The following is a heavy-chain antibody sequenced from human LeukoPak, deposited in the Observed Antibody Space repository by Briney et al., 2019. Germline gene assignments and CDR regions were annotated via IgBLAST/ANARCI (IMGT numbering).Heavy chain of an antibody. CDR1: VGSFSGYY. J-gene: IGHJ6*03. CDR2: INHSGST. CDR3: ARERGSSWYRGYYYYMDV. D-gene: IGHD6-13*01. Sequence: KPSETLSLTCAVYVGSFSGYYWCWIRQPPRKGLGWIGEINHSGSTNYNPSLKSRVTISVDTSKNKSSLKLSSVTAADTAVYYCARERGSSWYRGYYYYMDVWGKGTTVTVSS. V-gene: IGHV4-34*01.